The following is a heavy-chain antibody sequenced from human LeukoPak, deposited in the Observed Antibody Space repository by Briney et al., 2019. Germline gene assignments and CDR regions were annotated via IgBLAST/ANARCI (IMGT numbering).Heavy chain of an antibody. Sequence: ASVKVSCKASEYTFTGHYMHWVRQAPGQGLEWMGWINPNSGYTNFAQKFQGRVTMTRDTSISTAYMELSRLRSADTAVYYCARNLPPIGSGNYEFPDYWGQGTLVTVSS. V-gene: IGHV1-2*02. CDR3: ARNLPPIGSGNYEFPDY. CDR2: INPNSGYT. J-gene: IGHJ4*02. D-gene: IGHD1-26*01. CDR1: EYTFTGHY.